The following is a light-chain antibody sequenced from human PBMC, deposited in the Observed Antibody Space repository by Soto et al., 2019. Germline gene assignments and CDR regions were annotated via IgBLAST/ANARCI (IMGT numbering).Light chain of an antibody. CDR2: AAS. CDR3: HQSYSTPPIT. V-gene: IGKV1-39*01. CDR1: QSNSSY. J-gene: IGKJ5*01. Sequence: DIQMTQSPSSLSASVGDRVTITCRASQSNSSYLYWYQQKPGKAPKLLIYAASSFQSGVPSRFSGSGSGTDITLNISSLHTEDFATYYCHQSYSTPPITFGQGTRLEIK.